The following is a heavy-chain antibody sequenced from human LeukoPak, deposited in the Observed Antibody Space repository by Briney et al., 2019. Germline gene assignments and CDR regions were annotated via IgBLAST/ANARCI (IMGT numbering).Heavy chain of an antibody. V-gene: IGHV4-61*01. CDR2: IYYSGNT. CDR3: ARDEVDFDNDHRFDP. CDR1: GGSVSSGSYH. J-gene: IGHJ5*02. Sequence: SETLSLTCSVSGGSVSSGSYHWSWIRQPPGKGLEWIGYIYYSGNTNYNPSLKSRVTISVDTSKNQLSLKLNSVTAAGTAVYYCARDEVDFDNDHRFDPWGQGTLVTVSS. D-gene: IGHD3-9*01.